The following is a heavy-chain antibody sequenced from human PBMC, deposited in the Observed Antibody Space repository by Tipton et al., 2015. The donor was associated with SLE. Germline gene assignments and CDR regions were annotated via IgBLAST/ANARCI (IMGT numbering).Heavy chain of an antibody. CDR3: ARGREVPYYYYYYMDV. V-gene: IGHV4-38-2*01. D-gene: IGHD3-10*01. CDR1: GYSISSGYY. J-gene: IGHJ6*03. Sequence: TLSLTCAVSGYSISSGYYWGWIRQPPGKGLEWIGSIYHSGSTNYNPSLKSRVTISVDTSKNQFSLKLSSVTAADTAVYYCARGREVPYYYYYYMDVWGKGTTVTVSS. CDR2: IYHSGST.